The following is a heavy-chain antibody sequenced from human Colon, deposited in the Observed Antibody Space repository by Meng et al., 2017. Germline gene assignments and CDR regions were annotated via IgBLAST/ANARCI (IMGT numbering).Heavy chain of an antibody. D-gene: IGHD3-16*02. Sequence: QPQLQQSGPGLVKPSQTLSLTCAISGDSGSSKTAVWNWIRQSPSRGLEWLGRTYYRAKWNHDYAESLRGRITINPDTSNNQISLQLNSVTPEDTAVYYCTRGLEFYRFEYWGQGTLVTVSS. J-gene: IGHJ4*02. CDR1: GDSGSSKTAV. CDR3: TRGLEFYRFEY. CDR2: TYYRAKWNH. V-gene: IGHV6-1*01.